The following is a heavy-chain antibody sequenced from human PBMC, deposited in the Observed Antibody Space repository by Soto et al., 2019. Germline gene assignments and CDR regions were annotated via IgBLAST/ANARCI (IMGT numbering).Heavy chain of an antibody. J-gene: IGHJ6*02. CDR2: IIPIFGTA. V-gene: IGHV1-69*01. CDR3: ARSSPYCSGGSCSSHGMDV. Sequence: QVQLVQSGAEVKKPGSSVKVSCKASGGTFSSYAISWVRQAPGQGLEWMGGIIPIFGTANYAQKFQGRVTITAEESTSTAYMELSSLSSEDTAVYYCARSSPYCSGGSCSSHGMDVWGQGTTVTVSS. CDR1: GGTFSSYA. D-gene: IGHD2-15*01.